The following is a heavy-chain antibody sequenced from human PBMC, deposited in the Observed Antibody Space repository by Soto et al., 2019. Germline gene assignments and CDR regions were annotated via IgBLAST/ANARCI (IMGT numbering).Heavy chain of an antibody. V-gene: IGHV3-9*01. CDR3: AKGPDPMVRGVKVPVRYYYYMDV. CDR1: GFTFDDYA. CDR2: ISWNSGSI. J-gene: IGHJ6*03. D-gene: IGHD3-10*01. Sequence: GGSLRLSCAASGFTFDDYAMHWVRQAPGKGLEWVSGISWNSGSIGYADSVKGRFTISRDNAKNSLYLQMNSLRAEDTALYYCAKGPDPMVRGVKVPVRYYYYMDVWGKGTTVTVSS.